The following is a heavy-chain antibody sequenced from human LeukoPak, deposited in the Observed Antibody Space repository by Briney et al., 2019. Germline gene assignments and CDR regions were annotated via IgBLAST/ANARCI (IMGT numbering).Heavy chain of an antibody. CDR2: IYYSGST. CDR1: GGSISSSSYY. J-gene: IGHJ4*02. D-gene: IGHD6-19*01. V-gene: IGHV4-39*07. Sequence: SETLSLTCTVSGGSISSSSYYWGWIRQPPGKGLEWIGSIYYSGSTYYNPSLKSRVTISVDTSKNQFSLKLSSVTAADTAVYYCARVAAEYSSGWYYFGYWGQGTLVTVSS. CDR3: ARVAAEYSSGWYYFGY.